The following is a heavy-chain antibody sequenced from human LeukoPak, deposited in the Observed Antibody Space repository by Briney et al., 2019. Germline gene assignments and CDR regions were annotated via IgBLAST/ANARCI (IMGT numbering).Heavy chain of an antibody. Sequence: ASVKVSCKASGYTFTGYYMHWVRQAPGQGLEWMGWINPNSGGTNYAQKFQGRVTMTRDTSISTAYMELSRLRSDDTAVYYCARDLCSSTSCYIPRWIXXYWGQGTLVTVSS. CDR3: ARDLCSSTSCYIPRWIXXY. CDR1: GYTFTGYY. J-gene: IGHJ4*02. CDR2: INPNSGGT. D-gene: IGHD2-2*02. V-gene: IGHV1-2*02.